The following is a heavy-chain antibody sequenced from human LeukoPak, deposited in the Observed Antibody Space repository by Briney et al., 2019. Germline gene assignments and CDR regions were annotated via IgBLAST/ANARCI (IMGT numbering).Heavy chain of an antibody. V-gene: IGHV4-4*09. Sequence: SETLSLTCSVSGDSVSSFYWSWIRQPPGKALEWIGYIYTIGTSYYNPSLQSRVTISVDTSKNQFSLKLSSVTAADTAVYYCARSSAYDGFDIWGQGTMVTVSS. D-gene: IGHD5-12*01. CDR2: IYTIGTS. CDR3: ARSSAYDGFDI. CDR1: GDSVSSFY. J-gene: IGHJ3*02.